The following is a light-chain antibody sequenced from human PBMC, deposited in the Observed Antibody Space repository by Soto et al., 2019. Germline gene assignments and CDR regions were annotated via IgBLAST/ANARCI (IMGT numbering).Light chain of an antibody. V-gene: IGKV3-20*01. CDR2: GAS. CDR3: QQYSSSLFT. Sequence: EIVLTQSPGTLSLSSGERATLSCRASQSVSSSYLAWYQQKPGQAPRLLIYGASSRATGIPDRFSGSGSGTDFTLTISRLEPDDFALYYCQQYSSSLFTFGPGTKVDIK. J-gene: IGKJ3*01. CDR1: QSVSSSY.